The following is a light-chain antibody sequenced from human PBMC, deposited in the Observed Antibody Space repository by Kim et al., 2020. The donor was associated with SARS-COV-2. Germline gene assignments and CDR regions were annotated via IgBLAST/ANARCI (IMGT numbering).Light chain of an antibody. Sequence: DVQMTQSPPSVSASVGDRVIITCRASQGIASWLAWYQQKPGKAPRLLVFAASAVQDGVPSRFSGSGFGTHFTLTINSLQPEDFGTYYCQQSNNFPITFGQGTRLEIK. CDR2: AAS. CDR1: QGIASW. J-gene: IGKJ5*01. V-gene: IGKV1-12*01. CDR3: QQSNNFPIT.